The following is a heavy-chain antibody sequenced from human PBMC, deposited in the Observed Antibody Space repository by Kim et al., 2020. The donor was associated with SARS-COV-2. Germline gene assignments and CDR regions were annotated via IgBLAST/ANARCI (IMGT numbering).Heavy chain of an antibody. D-gene: IGHD6-13*01. CDR2: INHSGST. Sequence: SETLSLTCAVYGGSFSGYYWSWIRQPPGKGLEWIGEINHSGSTNYNPSLKSRVTISVNTSKNQFSLKLSSVTAADTAVYYCARYINRNSSSWPYYYYYMDVWGKGTTVTVSS. CDR1: GGSFSGYY. V-gene: IGHV4-34*01. CDR3: ARYINRNSSSWPYYYYYMDV. J-gene: IGHJ6*03.